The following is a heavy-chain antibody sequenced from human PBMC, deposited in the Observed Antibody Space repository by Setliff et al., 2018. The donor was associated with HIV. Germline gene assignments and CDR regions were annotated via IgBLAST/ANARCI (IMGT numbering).Heavy chain of an antibody. V-gene: IGHV4-39*02. CDR1: GGSISSDSYY. Sequence: SETLSLTCNVSGGSISSDSYYWGWIRQPPGKGLEWIGSFHHSGSASYNPSLRSRVTISEDTSKNQLSLKLTSVTAADTAVYFCARERASGWYFDYWGQGTLVTVSS. CDR3: ARERASGWYFDY. D-gene: IGHD6-19*01. J-gene: IGHJ4*02. CDR2: FHHSGSA.